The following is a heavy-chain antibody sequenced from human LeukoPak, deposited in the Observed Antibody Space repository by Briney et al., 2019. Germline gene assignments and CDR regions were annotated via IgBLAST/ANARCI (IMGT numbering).Heavy chain of an antibody. CDR1: GYTFTSYG. J-gene: IGHJ6*03. V-gene: IGHV1-69*06. D-gene: IGHD2-8*01. CDR3: ASTNYCTNGVCSTYYYYMDV. Sequence: ASVKVSCKASGYTFTSYGFSWVRQAPGQGLEWMGGIIPIFGTANYAQKFQGRVTITADKSTSTAYMELSSLRSEDTAVYYCASTNYCTNGVCSTYYYYMDVWGKETTVTVSS. CDR2: IIPIFGTA.